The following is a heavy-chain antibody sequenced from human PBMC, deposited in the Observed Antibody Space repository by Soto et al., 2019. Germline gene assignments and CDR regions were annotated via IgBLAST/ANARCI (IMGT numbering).Heavy chain of an antibody. D-gene: IGHD3-10*01. CDR3: AALVTFDY. V-gene: IGHV3-30*03. CDR1: GFTFSSYG. Sequence: GSLLLPCSGSGFTFSSYGMHWVRQAPGKGLEWVAVISYDGSNKYYADSVKGRFTISRDNSKNTLYLQMNSLRAEDTAVYYCAALVTFDYWGQGTLVTVYS. J-gene: IGHJ4*02. CDR2: ISYDGSNK.